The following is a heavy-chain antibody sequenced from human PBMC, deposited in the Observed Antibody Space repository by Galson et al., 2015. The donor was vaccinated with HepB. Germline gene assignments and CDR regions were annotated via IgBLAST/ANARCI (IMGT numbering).Heavy chain of an antibody. V-gene: IGHV4-59*01. Sequence: SETLSLTCTVSGGSISSYYWSWIRQPPGKGLEWIGYIYYTGSTNYNPSLKSRVTIPLDTSKNQFSLKLSSVTAADTAVYYCARPYSSGWYYFDYWGPGTLVTVSS. CDR1: GGSISSYY. CDR2: IYYTGST. D-gene: IGHD6-19*01. J-gene: IGHJ4*02. CDR3: ARPYSSGWYYFDY.